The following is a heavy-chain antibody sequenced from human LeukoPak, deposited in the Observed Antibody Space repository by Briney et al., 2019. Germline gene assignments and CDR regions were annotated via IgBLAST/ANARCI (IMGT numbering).Heavy chain of an antibody. V-gene: IGHV3-21*01. D-gene: IGHD3-10*02. J-gene: IGHJ6*04. CDR2: ISSSSSYK. CDR3: AELGITMIGGV. Sequence: GVPLRLSCAASGFTFNSYSINWLRQAPGKALEWVSYISSSSSYKYYADSVKGRFTISRDNAKNSLYLQMNSLRAEDTAVYYCAELGITMIGGVWGKGTTVTISS. CDR1: GFTFNSYS.